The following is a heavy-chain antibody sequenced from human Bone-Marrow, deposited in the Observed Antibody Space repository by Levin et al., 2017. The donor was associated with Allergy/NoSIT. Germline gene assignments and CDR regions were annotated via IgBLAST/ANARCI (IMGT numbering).Heavy chain of an antibody. Sequence: QAGGSLRLSCAASGFTFSSYWMSWVRQAPGKGPEWVASIKQDGTEKYYVDSVKGRFTISRDNAEKSLFLQLNSLRAEDTAVYYCARYGTDNDYGDYARYWGLGTLVTVSS. CDR3: ARYGTDNDYGDYARY. CDR1: GFTFSSYW. J-gene: IGHJ4*02. D-gene: IGHD4-17*01. CDR2: IKQDGTEK. V-gene: IGHV3-7*01.